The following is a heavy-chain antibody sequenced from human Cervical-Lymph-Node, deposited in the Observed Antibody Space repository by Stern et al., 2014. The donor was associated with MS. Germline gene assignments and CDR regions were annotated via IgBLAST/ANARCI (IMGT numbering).Heavy chain of an antibody. J-gene: IGHJ4*02. CDR1: GFTFSSYS. CDR2: ISGNGAYI. V-gene: IGHV3-21*01. Sequence: EVQLVESGGGLVKPGGSLRLSCAASGFTFSSYSMHWVRQAPGKGLEWVSSISGNGAYIYYTDSLKGQFTLSRDNAKDSLYLQMNSLRAEDTAVYYCARSGTVTTKFDFWGQGTLVTVSS. D-gene: IGHD4-17*01. CDR3: ARSGTVTTKFDF.